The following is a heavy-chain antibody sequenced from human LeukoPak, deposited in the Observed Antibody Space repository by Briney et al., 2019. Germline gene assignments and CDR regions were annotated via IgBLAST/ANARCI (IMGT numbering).Heavy chain of an antibody. CDR2: INPDDKST. CDR3: LTIVETPIDAFDI. Sequence: GGSLRLSCAASGFTFSSYSMNWVRQPPGRGLVWLARINPDDKSTSYADSVKGRFTISIDDAKETLFLQMNSLTAEDTAVYYCLTIVETPIDAFDIWGQGAMVTVSS. V-gene: IGHV3-74*01. D-gene: IGHD4-23*01. J-gene: IGHJ3*02. CDR1: GFTFSSYS.